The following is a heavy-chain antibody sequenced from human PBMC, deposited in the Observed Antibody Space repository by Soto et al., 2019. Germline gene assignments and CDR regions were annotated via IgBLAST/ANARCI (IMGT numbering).Heavy chain of an antibody. CDR1: GFTFSSYS. J-gene: IGHJ6*04. D-gene: IGHD5-18*01. Sequence: QLGGSLRLSCAASGFTFSSYSMHWVRQAPGKGLEWVAVISYDGSNKYYADSVKGRFTISRDNSKNTLYLQMNSLRAEDTAVYYCANIYSYGLNYYYGMDVWGEGPTITFSS. CDR2: ISYDGSNK. CDR3: ANIYSYGLNYYYGMDV. V-gene: IGHV3-30-3*01.